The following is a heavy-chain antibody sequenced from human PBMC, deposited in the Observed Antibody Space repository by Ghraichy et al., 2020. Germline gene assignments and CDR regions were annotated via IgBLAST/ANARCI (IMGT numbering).Heavy chain of an antibody. J-gene: IGHJ4*02. CDR2: IKQDGSEK. Sequence: GGSLRLSCVASGFTFSTSWMSWVRQAPGEGLEWVACIKQDGSEKYYGDSVKGRFTISRDNAKNSLHLQMNSLRAEDTAVYYCASGRRGCDWGQGALVTVSS. V-gene: IGHV3-7*03. D-gene: IGHD6-19*01. CDR1: GFTFSTSW. CDR3: ASGRRGCD.